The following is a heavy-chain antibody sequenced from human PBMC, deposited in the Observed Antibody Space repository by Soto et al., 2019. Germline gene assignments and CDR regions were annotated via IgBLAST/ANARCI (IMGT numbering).Heavy chain of an antibody. CDR2: IYYSGST. J-gene: IGHJ6*02. V-gene: IGHV4-39*01. Sequence: SETLSLTCTVSGGSISGSSYYWGWIRQPPGKGLEWIGSIYYSGSTYYNPSLKSRVTISVDTSKNQFSLKLSSVTAADTAVYYCARQGAEYCSGGSCQYYGMDVWGQGTTVTVS. CDR3: ARQGAEYCSGGSCQYYGMDV. D-gene: IGHD2-15*01. CDR1: GGSISGSSYY.